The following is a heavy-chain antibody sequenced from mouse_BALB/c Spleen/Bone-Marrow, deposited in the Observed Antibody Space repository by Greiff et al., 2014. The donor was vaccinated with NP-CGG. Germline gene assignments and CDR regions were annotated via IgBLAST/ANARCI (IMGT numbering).Heavy chain of an antibody. CDR3: ASYRYGWYFDV. V-gene: IGHV14-3*02. CDR2: IDPAIFT. J-gene: IGHJ1*01. CDR1: GFNIKDTY. D-gene: IGHD2-14*01. Sequence: VQLKESGAELVKPGASVKWSCTASGFNIKDTYLHWGEQRPEQGLDWIGRIDPAIFTKYDPKFQGKATITADTSSNTAYLHLSSLTSEDTAVYYCASYRYGWYFDVWGAGTTVTVSS.